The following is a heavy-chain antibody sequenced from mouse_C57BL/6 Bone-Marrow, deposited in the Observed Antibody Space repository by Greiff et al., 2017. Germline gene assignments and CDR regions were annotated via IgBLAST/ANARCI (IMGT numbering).Heavy chain of an antibody. D-gene: IGHD1-1*01. J-gene: IGHJ1*03. CDR2: IWSGGST. CDR1: GFSLTSYG. Sequence: QVQLQQSGPGLVQPSQSLSITCTVSGFSLTSYGVHWVRQSPGKGLEWLGVIWSGGSTDYNAAFISRLSISKDNSKSQVFFKMNSLQADDTAIYYCARKGGITTVVAEYFDVWGTGTTVTVSS. CDR3: ARKGGITTVVAEYFDV. V-gene: IGHV2-2*01.